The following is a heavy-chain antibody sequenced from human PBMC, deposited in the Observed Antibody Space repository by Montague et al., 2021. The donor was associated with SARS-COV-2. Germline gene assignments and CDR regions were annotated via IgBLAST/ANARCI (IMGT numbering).Heavy chain of an antibody. V-gene: IGHV2-5*01. D-gene: IGHD3-9*01. J-gene: IGHJ4*02. CDR3: AHLIRYYDIFTGIPFDD. CDR2: IXXXGDK. CDR1: GFSLSTPNVG. Sequence: VKPTQTLTLTCTFSGFSLSTPNVGVAWIRQPPGKALEWLAVIXXXGDKRYSPSLQRRLTITKDTSRNQVVVSLTNVDPLDTATYYCAHLIRYYDIFTGIPFDDWGQGTQVTVSS.